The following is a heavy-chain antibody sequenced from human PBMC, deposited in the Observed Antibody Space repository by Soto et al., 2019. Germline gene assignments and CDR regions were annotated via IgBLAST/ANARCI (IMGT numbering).Heavy chain of an antibody. CDR1: GFTFSSYG. V-gene: IGHV3-30*18. CDR2: ISYDGSNK. J-gene: IGHJ3*02. Sequence: QVQLVESGGGVVQPGRSLRLSCAASGFTFSSYGMHWVRQAPGKGLEWVAVISYDGSNKYYADSVKGRFTISRDNSKNTLYLQMNSLRAEDTAVYYCAKALPDSSSWYGAFDIWGQGTMVTVSS. CDR3: AKALPDSSSWYGAFDI. D-gene: IGHD6-13*01.